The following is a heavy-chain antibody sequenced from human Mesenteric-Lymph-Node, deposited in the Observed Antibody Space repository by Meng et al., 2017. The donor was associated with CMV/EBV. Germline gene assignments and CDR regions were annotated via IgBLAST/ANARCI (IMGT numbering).Heavy chain of an antibody. Sequence: GESLKISCVVSGFMVSRNYMSWVRQAPGQGLVWVSRIKGDGSTTMYADFVRGRFTISRDNAKNTLYLQMNSLRVEDTAVYYCAREPHYYGMDVWGQGTTVTVSS. J-gene: IGHJ6*02. CDR2: IKGDGSTT. CDR3: AREPHYYGMDV. V-gene: IGHV3-74*03. CDR1: GFMVSRNY.